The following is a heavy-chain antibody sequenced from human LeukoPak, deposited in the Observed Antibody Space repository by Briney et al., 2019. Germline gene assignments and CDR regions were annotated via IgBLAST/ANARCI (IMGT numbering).Heavy chain of an antibody. V-gene: IGHV4-59*12. CDR2: ISYSGST. D-gene: IGHD1-26*01. CDR1: GGSISNFY. CDR3: ARDQWELIAFNGMDV. J-gene: IGHJ6*02. Sequence: SETLSLTCTVSGGSISNFYWSWIRQPPGKGLEWIGYISYSGSTNHNPSLESRVTISVDTSKNQFSLRLSSVTAADTAVYYCARDQWELIAFNGMDVWGQGTTVTVSS.